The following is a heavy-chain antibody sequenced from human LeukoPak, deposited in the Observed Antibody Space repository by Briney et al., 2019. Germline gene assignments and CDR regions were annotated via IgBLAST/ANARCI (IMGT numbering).Heavy chain of an antibody. D-gene: IGHD2-2*01. V-gene: IGHV3-30*18. Sequence: EWMAVISYDGSNNYYPDSVKRRFTISRDNSKNTLYLQMNSLRAEDTAVYYCAKDYAYVVVVPAAMRRPIQKGYFDYWGQGTLVTVSP. CDR3: AKDYAYVVVVPAAMRRPIQKGYFDY. CDR2: ISYDGSNN. J-gene: IGHJ4*02.